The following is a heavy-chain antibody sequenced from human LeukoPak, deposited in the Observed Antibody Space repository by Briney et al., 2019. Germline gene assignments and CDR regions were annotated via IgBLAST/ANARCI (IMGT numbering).Heavy chain of an antibody. D-gene: IGHD3-10*01. V-gene: IGHV3-21*04. Sequence: PGGSLRLSCAASGFTFSSYSMNWVRQAPGKGLEWVSSISSSSSNIYYADSVKGRFTISRDNAKNSLYLQMNSLRAEDTAVYYCARYTLWFGDHYFDYWGQGTLVTVSS. CDR3: ARYTLWFGDHYFDY. CDR1: GFTFSSYS. CDR2: ISSSSSNI. J-gene: IGHJ4*02.